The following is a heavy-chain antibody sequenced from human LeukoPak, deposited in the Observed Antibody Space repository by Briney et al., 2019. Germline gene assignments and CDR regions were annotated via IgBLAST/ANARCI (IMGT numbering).Heavy chain of an antibody. Sequence: GRSLRLSCAASGFTFNSYEMNWVRQAPGKGLEWVSYISSIGNTIYYADSVKGRFTISRDNAKNSLYLQMNSLRTEDTAVYYCARDRYSSGWGNFDYWGQGTLVTVSS. D-gene: IGHD6-19*01. CDR2: ISSIGNTI. CDR3: ARDRYSSGWGNFDY. J-gene: IGHJ4*02. V-gene: IGHV3-48*03. CDR1: GFTFNSYE.